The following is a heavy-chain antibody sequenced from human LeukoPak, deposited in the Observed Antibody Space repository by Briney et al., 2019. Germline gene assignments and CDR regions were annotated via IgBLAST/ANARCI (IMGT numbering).Heavy chain of an antibody. V-gene: IGHV4-34*01. CDR1: GGSFSGYY. J-gene: IGHJ4*02. D-gene: IGHD4-11*01. CDR3: ARMTTGTSFDY. CDR2: INHSGST. Sequence: SETLSLTCAVYGGSFSGYYWSWIRQPPGKGLEWIGEINHSGSTNYNPSLKSRVTISVDTSKNQFSLKLSSVTAADTAVSYCARMTTGTSFDYWGQGTLVTVSS.